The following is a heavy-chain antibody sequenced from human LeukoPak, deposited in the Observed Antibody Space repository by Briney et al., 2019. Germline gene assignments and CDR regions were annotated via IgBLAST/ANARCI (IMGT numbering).Heavy chain of an antibody. J-gene: IGHJ5*02. CDR1: GFTFRSFA. CDR2: LSHGGTRT. Sequence: GGSLRLSCAASGFTFRSFAMSWVRQAPGKGLEWVSGLSHGGTRTFYAASVKGRFTISRGDSNSTLFLQMDNLRVEDTATYYCAKDIELFMSWGQGALVIVSS. CDR3: AKDIELFMS. V-gene: IGHV3-23*01. D-gene: IGHD1-26*01.